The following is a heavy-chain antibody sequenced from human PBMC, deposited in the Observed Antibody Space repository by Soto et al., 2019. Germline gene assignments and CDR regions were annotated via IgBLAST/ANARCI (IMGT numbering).Heavy chain of an antibody. V-gene: IGHV4-34*01. CDR1: GGSFSGYY. Sequence: QVQLQQWGAGLLKPSETLSLTCAVYGGSFSGYYWSWIRQPPGKGLEWIGEINHSGSTNYNPSLKSRLTISVDTSKNQFSLKLNSVTAADTAVYYCAREMGASLGYWGQGTLVTVSS. CDR3: AREMGASLGY. J-gene: IGHJ4*02. D-gene: IGHD1-26*01. CDR2: INHSGST.